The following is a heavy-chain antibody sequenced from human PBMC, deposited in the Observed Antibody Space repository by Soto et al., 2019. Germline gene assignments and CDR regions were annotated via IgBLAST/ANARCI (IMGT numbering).Heavy chain of an antibody. CDR1: GYPFTGYY. CDR2: INPNSGGT. CDR3: ARERASSSWYVAFDI. Sequence: DSVKVSCKASGYPFTGYYIHWVRQAPGQGLEWMGWINPNSGGTNYSQKFQGRVTMTRDTSISTAYMELSRLRSDDTAVYYCARERASSSWYVAFDIWGQGTMVTVSS. D-gene: IGHD6-13*01. V-gene: IGHV1-2*02. J-gene: IGHJ3*02.